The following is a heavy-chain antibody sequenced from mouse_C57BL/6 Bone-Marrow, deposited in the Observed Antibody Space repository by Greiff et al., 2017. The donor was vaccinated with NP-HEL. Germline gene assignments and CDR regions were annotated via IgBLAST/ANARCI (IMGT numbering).Heavy chain of an antibody. Sequence: VHLVESGPELVKPGASVKISCKASGYAFSSSWMNWVKQRPGKGLEWIGRIYPGDGDTNYNGKFKGKATLTADKSSSTAYMQLSSLTSEDSAVYFCARKNYDYDAWFAYWGQGTLVTVSA. CDR3: ARKNYDYDAWFAY. J-gene: IGHJ3*01. V-gene: IGHV1-82*01. CDR2: IYPGDGDT. CDR1: GYAFSSSW. D-gene: IGHD2-4*01.